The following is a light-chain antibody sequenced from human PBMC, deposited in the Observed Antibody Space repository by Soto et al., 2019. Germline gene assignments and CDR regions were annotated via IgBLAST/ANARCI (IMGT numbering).Light chain of an antibody. CDR2: GAS. CDR1: QSVSSN. CDR3: QQYNHWPLM. V-gene: IGKV3-15*01. J-gene: IGKJ1*01. Sequence: TKSRGTPSVYTRERATLSCQASQSVSSNYLAWYQQKPGQAPRLLIYGASTRATGIPARFSGSGSGTEFTLTISSLQSEDFAVYYCQQYNHWPLMFGQGTKVDIK.